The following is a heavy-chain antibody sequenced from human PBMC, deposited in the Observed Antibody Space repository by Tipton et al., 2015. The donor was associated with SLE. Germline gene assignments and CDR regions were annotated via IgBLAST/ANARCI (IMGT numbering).Heavy chain of an antibody. CDR3: AREVEGYSSSWFKGFFDV. V-gene: IGHV4-4*07. Sequence: TLSLTCAVSGGSLSAYYWSWIRQPAGKGLEWIGHIFSRGSTDYNPSLMSRVTISRDTSKNQFSLRLTSVTAADTALYYCAREVEGYSSSWFKGFFDVWGKGTTVTVSS. D-gene: IGHD6-6*01. CDR1: GGSLSAYY. J-gene: IGHJ6*04. CDR2: IFSRGST.